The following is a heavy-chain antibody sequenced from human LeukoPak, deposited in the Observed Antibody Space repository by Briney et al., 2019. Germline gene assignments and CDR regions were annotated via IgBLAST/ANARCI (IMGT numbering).Heavy chain of an antibody. J-gene: IGHJ4*02. CDR1: GGSISSGGYY. Sequence: SETLSLTCTVSGGSISSGGYYWSWIRQHPRKGLEWIGYIYYSGSTYYNPSLKSRVTISVDTSKNQFSLKLSSVTAADTAVYYCARDLHWNGFDYWGQGTLVTVSS. CDR2: IYYSGST. D-gene: IGHD1-1*01. V-gene: IGHV4-31*03. CDR3: ARDLHWNGFDY.